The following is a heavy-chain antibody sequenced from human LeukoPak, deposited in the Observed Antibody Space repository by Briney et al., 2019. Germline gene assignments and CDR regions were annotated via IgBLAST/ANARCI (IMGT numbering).Heavy chain of an antibody. J-gene: IGHJ4*02. D-gene: IGHD1-26*01. CDR1: GYTFTSYY. Sequence: ASVKVSCKASGYTFTSYYMHWVRQAPGQGLEWMGIINPSGGSTSYAQKFQGRVTMTRDTSTSTVYMELSSLRSEDTAVHYCARSPMEVGATTSPDYWGQGTLVTVSS. CDR2: INPSGGST. V-gene: IGHV1-46*01. CDR3: ARSPMEVGATTSPDY.